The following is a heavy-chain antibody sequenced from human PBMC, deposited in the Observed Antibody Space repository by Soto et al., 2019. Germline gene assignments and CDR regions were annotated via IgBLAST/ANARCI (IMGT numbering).Heavy chain of an antibody. Sequence: QVQLVQSGAEVKKPGASVKVSCKASGYTFTSYYMHWVRQSPGQGLEWMGIINPSGGGTSYAQKFQARVTMTWDTSTSTVYMELSSLRSEDTAVYYCARDSTLAYWGQGTLVTVSS. CDR3: ARDSTLAY. CDR2: INPSGGGT. J-gene: IGHJ4*02. CDR1: GYTFTSYY. V-gene: IGHV1-46*01.